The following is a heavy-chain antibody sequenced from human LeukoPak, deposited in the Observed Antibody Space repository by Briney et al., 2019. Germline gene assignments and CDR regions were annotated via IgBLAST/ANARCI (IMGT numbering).Heavy chain of an antibody. J-gene: IGHJ6*02. CDR3: AREKVVAAQYYYYGMDV. CDR2: IENNGRST. Sequence: GGSLRLSCEASGFTFSNYWMHWVRQAPGKGLVWVPHIENNGRSTKYADSVKGRFTISRDNAKNTLSLEMNSLRAEDTGVYYCAREKVVAAQYYYYGMDVWGQGTTVTVSS. D-gene: IGHD2-15*01. CDR1: GFTFSNYW. V-gene: IGHV3-74*01.